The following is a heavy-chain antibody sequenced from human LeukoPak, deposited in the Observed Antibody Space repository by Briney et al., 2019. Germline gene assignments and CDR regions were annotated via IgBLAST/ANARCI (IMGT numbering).Heavy chain of an antibody. D-gene: IGHD3-10*01. Sequence: NPSETLSLTCTVSGGSISSYYWSWIRQPPGKGLEWIGYIYYSGSTNYNPSLKSRVTISVDTSKKKFSLKLSSVTATDTAVYYCARSPYYYAADALDIWGQGTTVTVSS. CDR3: ARSPYYYAADALDI. CDR1: GGSISSYY. J-gene: IGHJ3*02. V-gene: IGHV4-59*01. CDR2: IYYSGST.